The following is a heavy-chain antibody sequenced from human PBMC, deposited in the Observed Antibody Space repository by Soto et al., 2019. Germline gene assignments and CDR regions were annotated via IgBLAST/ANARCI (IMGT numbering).Heavy chain of an antibody. CDR1: GGSICSGDYY. V-gene: IGHV4-30-4*01. Sequence: PSETLSLTCSVSGGSICSGDYYWNWIRQPPGKGLEWIGYIYYSGNTYYNPSLRSRVTISLDRSENQFSLKLSFVTAADTAVYYCARDRYYGSGTYYNFYYGMDVWGQGTTVTVSS. J-gene: IGHJ6*02. D-gene: IGHD3-10*01. CDR2: IYYSGNT. CDR3: ARDRYYGSGTYYNFYYGMDV.